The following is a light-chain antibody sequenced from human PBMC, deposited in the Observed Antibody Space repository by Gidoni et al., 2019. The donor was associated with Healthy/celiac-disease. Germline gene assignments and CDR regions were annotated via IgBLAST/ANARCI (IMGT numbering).Light chain of an antibody. J-gene: IGKJ2*01. V-gene: IGKV3-20*01. CDR3: QQYGSSSYT. CDR2: GAS. Sequence: EIVLTQSPGTLSLSPGETATLSCRPSQSVSSSYLAWYPMIPGQAPRLLIYGASSRATGIPDRFSGSGAGTDFTLTISRLEPEDFAVYYCQQYGSSSYTFGQGTKLEIK. CDR1: QSVSSSY.